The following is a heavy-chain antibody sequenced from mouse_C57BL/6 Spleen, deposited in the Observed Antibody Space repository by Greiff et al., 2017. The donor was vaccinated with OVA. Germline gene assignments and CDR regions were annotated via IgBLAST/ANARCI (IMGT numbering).Heavy chain of an antibody. J-gene: IGHJ4*01. V-gene: IGHV14-4*01. CDR2: IDPENGDT. CDR3: TTSGNYAYAMDY. D-gene: IGHD2-1*01. Sequence: EVQLQQSGAELVRPGASVKLSCTASGFNIKDDYMHWVKQRPEQGLEWIGWIDPENGDTEYASKFQGKATLTADTSSNTAYLQLSSLTSEDTAAYYCTTSGNYAYAMDYWGQGTSVTVSS. CDR1: GFNIKDDY.